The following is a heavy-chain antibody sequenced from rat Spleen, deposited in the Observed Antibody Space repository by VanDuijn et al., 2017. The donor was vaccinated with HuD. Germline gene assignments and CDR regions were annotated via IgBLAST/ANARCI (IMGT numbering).Heavy chain of an antibody. D-gene: IGHD4-5*01. CDR2: ISSDGRRN. Sequence: EVQLVESGGGLVQPGRSLKLSCAASGFTFSTFPMAWVRQAPKKGLEWVASISSDGRRNYYRDSVKGRFTISRDNAKSSLYLQMNSLRSEDTATYYCARQGNNFVMDAWGQGASVTVSS. CDR3: ARQGNNFVMDA. J-gene: IGHJ4*01. CDR1: GFTFSTFP. V-gene: IGHV5-22*01.